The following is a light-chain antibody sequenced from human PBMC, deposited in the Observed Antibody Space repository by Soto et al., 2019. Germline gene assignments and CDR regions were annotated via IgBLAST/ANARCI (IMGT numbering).Light chain of an antibody. CDR2: EVT. CDR1: SSDVGDNH. J-gene: IGLJ1*01. Sequence: QSALAQPPSASGSPGQSVTISCTGTSSDVGDNHVSWYQQHLGKAPTLIIYEVTLRPSGVPDRFSGSKSGNTASLTVSGLQADDEADYYCSSYAGSNTFVFGTGTKLTVL. CDR3: SSYAGSNTFV. V-gene: IGLV2-8*01.